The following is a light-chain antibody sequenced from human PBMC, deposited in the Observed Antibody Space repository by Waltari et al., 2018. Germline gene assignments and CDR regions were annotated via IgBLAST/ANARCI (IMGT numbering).Light chain of an antibody. V-gene: IGKV2-30*02. CDR2: RVF. CDR3: MQGIEYPLT. Sequence: LMTQSPLSLAITPGQPASITCRSSHTLTHRNGDTYLSWLLQKPGQHPRRHIYRVFKRDSGVPDRFSGSGTGTDFTLIITRVEAEDIGIYYCMQGIEYPLTFGGGTRLEI. CDR1: HTLTHRNGDTY. J-gene: IGKJ4*01.